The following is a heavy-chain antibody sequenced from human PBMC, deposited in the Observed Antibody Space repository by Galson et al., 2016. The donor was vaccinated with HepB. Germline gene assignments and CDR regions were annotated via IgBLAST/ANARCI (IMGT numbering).Heavy chain of an antibody. V-gene: IGHV3-7*04. CDR2: INQDGNAK. D-gene: IGHD1-26*01. CDR3: RRGASN. J-gene: IGHJ4*02. CDR1: GFTFSTSW. Sequence: SLRLSCAASGFTFSTSWMNWVRQAPGKRLECVADINQDGNAKYYVDSVKGRFTIFRDNAKNSLYLQMDTLRVEDTAVYYCRRGASNWGQGTLVTVSS.